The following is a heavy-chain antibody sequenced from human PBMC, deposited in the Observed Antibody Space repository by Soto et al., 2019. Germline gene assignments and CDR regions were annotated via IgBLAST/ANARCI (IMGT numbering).Heavy chain of an antibody. CDR2: INHSGST. J-gene: IGHJ6*02. CDR3: ARGRIAAAGRVYYYYYGMDV. V-gene: IGHV4-34*01. D-gene: IGHD6-13*01. CDR1: GGSFSGYY. Sequence: QVQLQQWGAGLLKPSETLSLTCAVYGGSFSGYYWSWIRQPPGKGLEWIGEINHSGSTNYNPSLKSRVTISVDTSKNQFPLKLSSVTAADTAVYYCARGRIAAAGRVYYYYYGMDVWGQGTTVTVSS.